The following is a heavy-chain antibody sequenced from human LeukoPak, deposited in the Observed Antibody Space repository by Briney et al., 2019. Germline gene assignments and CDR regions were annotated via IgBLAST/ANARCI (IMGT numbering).Heavy chain of an antibody. CDR2: INPNSGGT. Sequence: ASVKVSCKASGYTFTGYYIHWVRQAPGQGLEWMGWINPNSGGTNYAQKFQGRVTMTRDTSISTAYMELSRLRSDDTAVYYCARGLLNFRGGGFDYWGQGTLVTVSS. CDR3: ARGLLNFRGGGFDY. CDR1: GYTFTGYY. D-gene: IGHD2-21*01. J-gene: IGHJ4*02. V-gene: IGHV1-2*02.